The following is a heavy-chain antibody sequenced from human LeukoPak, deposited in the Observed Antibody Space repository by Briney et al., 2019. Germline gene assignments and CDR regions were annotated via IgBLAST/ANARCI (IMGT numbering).Heavy chain of an antibody. D-gene: IGHD6-19*01. Sequence: GGALRLSCAASGFNFSSYEMNWGRQAPGKGVEWVSYISRSGSTIYYADSVKARFTISRDNAKNSLYLQMNSLRAEDTAVYYCARDGSSVAGSILSFDYWGQGTLVTVSS. V-gene: IGHV3-48*03. CDR3: ARDGSSVAGSILSFDY. J-gene: IGHJ4*02. CDR2: ISRSGSTI. CDR1: GFNFSSYE.